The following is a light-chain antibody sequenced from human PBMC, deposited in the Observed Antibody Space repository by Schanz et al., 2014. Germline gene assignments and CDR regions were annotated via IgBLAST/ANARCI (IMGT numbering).Light chain of an antibody. J-gene: IGKJ4*01. CDR3: QQRSNWPLGFS. V-gene: IGKV3-11*01. Sequence: EIVLTQSPATLSVSPGEGATLTCRASESVSGYLAWYQQKPGQAPRLLIYGASNRATGIPARFSGSGSGTDFTLTINSLEPEDFAVYYCQQRSNWPLGFSFGGGTRVEIK. CDR1: ESVSGY. CDR2: GAS.